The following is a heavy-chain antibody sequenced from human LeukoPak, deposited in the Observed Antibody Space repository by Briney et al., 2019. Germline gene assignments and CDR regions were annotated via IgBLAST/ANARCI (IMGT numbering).Heavy chain of an antibody. V-gene: IGHV4-34*01. Sequence: SETLSLTCAVYGGSFNGYYWTWIRQPPGKGLEWIGEINHSGSTDYNPSLKSRVTISVDTSKNQFSLKLNSVTAADTAVYYCARGQLRLSNWGQGSLAIVSS. CDR2: INHSGST. CDR1: GGSFNGYY. J-gene: IGHJ4*02. CDR3: ARGQLRLSN. D-gene: IGHD6-25*01.